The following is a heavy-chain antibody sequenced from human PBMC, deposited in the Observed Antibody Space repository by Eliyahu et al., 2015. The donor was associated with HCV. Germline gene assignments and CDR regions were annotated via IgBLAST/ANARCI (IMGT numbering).Heavy chain of an antibody. D-gene: IGHD3-22*01. Sequence: EVQLLESGGGLVQPGGSLRLSCAASGFTFSLYAMRWVRQAPGRGLEWVSSISGSGDNTYYADSVKGRFTISRDNSKNTLYLQMNSLSADDTALYYCSRSGLDNSGYYYDYWGQGTLVTVSS. CDR3: SRSGLDNSGYYYDY. V-gene: IGHV3-23*01. CDR2: ISGSGDNT. J-gene: IGHJ4*02. CDR1: GFTFSLYA.